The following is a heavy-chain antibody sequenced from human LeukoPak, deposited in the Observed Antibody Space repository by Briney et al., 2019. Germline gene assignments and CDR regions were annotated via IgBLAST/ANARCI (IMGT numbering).Heavy chain of an antibody. CDR1: GFTFSRHW. CDR3: ARDNGWSADF. V-gene: IGHV3-7*03. J-gene: IGHJ4*02. CDR2: IKQDGSAK. Sequence: PGGSLRLSCAASGFTFSRHWMYWVRQAPGKGLEWVANIKQDGSAKPYVDSVKGRFTISRDNAKNSLFLQMNSLRAEDTAVYYCARDNGWSADFWGQGTPVTVSS. D-gene: IGHD2-15*01.